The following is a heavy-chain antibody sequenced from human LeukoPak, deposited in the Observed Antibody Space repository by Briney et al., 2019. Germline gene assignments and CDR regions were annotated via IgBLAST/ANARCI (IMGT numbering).Heavy chain of an antibody. D-gene: IGHD6-13*01. CDR3: ARDRGGSSRDY. V-gene: IGHV3-7*01. CDR2: IKQDGSEK. J-gene: IGHJ4*02. Sequence: GGSLRLSCAASGFTFSSSWMSWVRQAPGKGLEWVANIKQDGSEKDYVDSVKGRFTISRDNAKNSLYLQMNSLRGEDTAVYYCARDRGGSSRDYWGQGTLVTVSS. CDR1: GFTFSSSW.